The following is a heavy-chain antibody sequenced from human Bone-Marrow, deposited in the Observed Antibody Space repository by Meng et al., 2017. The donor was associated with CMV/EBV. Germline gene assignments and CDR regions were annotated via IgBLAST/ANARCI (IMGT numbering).Heavy chain of an antibody. CDR2: IYPGDSDT. CDR3: ARINRYSGYDLGDD. V-gene: IGHV5-51*01. D-gene: IGHD5-12*01. J-gene: IGHJ4*02. CDR1: GYSFTSYW. Sequence: GESLKISCKGSGYSFTSYWAGWVRQMPGNVLEWMGIIYPGDSDTRYSPSFQGQVTIPADKSNSTAYLQWSSLKASDTAMYDCARINRYSGYDLGDDWGQGTLVTVSS.